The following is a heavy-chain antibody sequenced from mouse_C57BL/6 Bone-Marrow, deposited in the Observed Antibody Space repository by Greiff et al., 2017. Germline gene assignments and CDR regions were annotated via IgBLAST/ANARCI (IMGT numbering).Heavy chain of an antibody. CDR3: VSGVYGPFDY. Sequence: EVQLQQSVAELVRPGASVKLSCTASGFNIKNTYMHWVKQRPEKGLEWIGRIDPATGNTKYAPKFHGKATIIADTSSNTAYLQLSRLTPEDAAIYYCVSGVYGPFDYWGQGTTLTVSS. J-gene: IGHJ2*01. V-gene: IGHV14-3*01. D-gene: IGHD1-1*01. CDR2: IDPATGNT. CDR1: GFNIKNTY.